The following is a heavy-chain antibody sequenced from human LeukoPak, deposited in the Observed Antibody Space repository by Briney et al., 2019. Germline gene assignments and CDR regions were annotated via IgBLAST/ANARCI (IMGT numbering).Heavy chain of an antibody. CDR2: ISYDGSNK. Sequence: GRSLRLSCAASGFTFSSYGMHWVRQAPGKGLEWVAVISYDGSNKYYADSVKGRFTISRDNSKNTLYLQMNSLRAEDTAVYYCARGLRDYDILTGYGLSGFDYWGQGTLVTVSS. CDR3: ARGLRDYDILTGYGLSGFDY. D-gene: IGHD3-9*01. CDR1: GFTFSSYG. J-gene: IGHJ4*02. V-gene: IGHV3-30*03.